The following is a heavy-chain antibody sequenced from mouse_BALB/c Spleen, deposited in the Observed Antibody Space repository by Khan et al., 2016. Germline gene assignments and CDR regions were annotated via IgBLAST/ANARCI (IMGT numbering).Heavy chain of an antibody. V-gene: IGHV8-8*01. CDR1: GFSLSTSGMG. D-gene: IGHD1-1*01. CDR2: IWWDDDK. CDR3: ARIDYYGSDYFDY. J-gene: IGHJ2*01. Sequence: QVTLKESGPGILQPSQTLSLTCSFSGFSLSTSGMGVGWIRQPSGKGLEWLAHIWWDDDKYYNTALKSGLTISKDTSKNQLFLKIASVDTADTATYYCARIDYYGSDYFDYWGQGTTLTVSS.